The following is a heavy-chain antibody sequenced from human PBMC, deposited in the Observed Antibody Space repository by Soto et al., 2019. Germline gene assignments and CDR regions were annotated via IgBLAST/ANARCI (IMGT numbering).Heavy chain of an antibody. Sequence: GGSLRLSCAASGFTFSSYWMSWVRQAPGKGLEWVANIKQDGSEKYYVDSVKGRFTISRDNAKNSLYLQMNSLRAEDTAVYYCARDLAYYDFWSGYYPFGYWGQGTLVTVSS. V-gene: IGHV3-7*01. J-gene: IGHJ4*02. D-gene: IGHD3-3*01. CDR3: ARDLAYYDFWSGYYPFGY. CDR2: IKQDGSEK. CDR1: GFTFSSYW.